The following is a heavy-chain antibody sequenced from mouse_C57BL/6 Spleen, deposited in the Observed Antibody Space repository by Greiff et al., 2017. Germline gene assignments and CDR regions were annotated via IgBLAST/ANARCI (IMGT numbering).Heavy chain of an antibody. V-gene: IGHV1-52*01. D-gene: IGHD1-1*01. CDR1: GYTFTSYW. Sequence: QVQLQQPGAELVRPGSSVKLSCKASGYTFTSYWMHWVKQRPIQGLEWIGNIDPSDSETHYNQKFKDKATLTVDKSSSTAYMQLSSLTSEDSAFYYCARATVVATGFDYWGQGTTLTVAS. CDR2: IDPSDSET. J-gene: IGHJ2*01. CDR3: ARATVVATGFDY.